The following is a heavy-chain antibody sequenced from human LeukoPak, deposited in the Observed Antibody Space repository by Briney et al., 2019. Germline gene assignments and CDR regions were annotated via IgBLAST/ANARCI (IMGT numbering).Heavy chain of an antibody. CDR2: ISGNGVST. Sequence: GGSLRPSCSASGFTFSSYAMHWVRQAPGRGLQYVSVISGNGVSTSYADSVKGRFTISRDNSKNTVYLQMTSLRAEDTAVYYCARDWSALGYWGQGSLVTVSS. CDR1: GFTFSSYA. J-gene: IGHJ4*02. D-gene: IGHD3-3*01. CDR3: ARDWSALGY. V-gene: IGHV3-64D*06.